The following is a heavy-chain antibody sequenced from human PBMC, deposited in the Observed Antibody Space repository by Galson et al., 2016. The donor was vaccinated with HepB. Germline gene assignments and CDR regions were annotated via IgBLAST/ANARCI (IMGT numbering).Heavy chain of an antibody. Sequence: SCKASGYTFTSYAIHWVRQAPGQRLEWMGWINAGNGNTKYSQNFQGRVTITRDTSASTAYMEMSSLTSEDTAVYFCATQGHHPCDYWGQGTLVTVSS. CDR2: INAGNGNT. D-gene: IGHD1-14*01. CDR1: GYTFTSYA. J-gene: IGHJ4*02. CDR3: ATQGHHPCDY. V-gene: IGHV1-3*01.